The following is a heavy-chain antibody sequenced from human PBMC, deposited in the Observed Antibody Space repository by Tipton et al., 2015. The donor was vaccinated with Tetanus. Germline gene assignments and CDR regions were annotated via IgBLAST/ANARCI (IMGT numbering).Heavy chain of an antibody. CDR3: ARANFDSSKKGPFDS. D-gene: IGHD3-3*01. J-gene: IGHJ4*02. V-gene: IGHV4-61*03. CDR1: GGSLRGGDHY. CDR2: IFGSGSS. Sequence: TLSLACSVSGGSLRGGDHYWSWIRQSPGKGLEWLAYIFGSGSSNFNYFLKSRIAVARDTSKNHFSLNLASVTAADTAVYFCARANFDSSKKGPFDSWGQGIPVIVSA.